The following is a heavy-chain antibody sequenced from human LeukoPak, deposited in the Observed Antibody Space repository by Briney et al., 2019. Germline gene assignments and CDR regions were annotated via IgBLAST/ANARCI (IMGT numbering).Heavy chain of an antibody. CDR1: GFTFSDTW. D-gene: IGHD5-12*01. CDR3: ARDQGSGYDLVPYYDYYMDV. J-gene: IGHJ6*03. Sequence: GGSLRLSCAMSGFTFSDTWMSWVRQAPGKGLEWVATIQPDGSRKYYVDSVRGRFTISRDNARNSLFLQMNSLRAEDTALYYCARDQGSGYDLVPYYDYYMDVWGKGTTVTVSS. V-gene: IGHV3-7*01. CDR2: IQPDGSRK.